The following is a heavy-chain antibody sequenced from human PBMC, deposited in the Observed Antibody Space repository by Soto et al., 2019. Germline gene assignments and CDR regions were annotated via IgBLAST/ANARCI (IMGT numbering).Heavy chain of an antibody. CDR1: GFIFSSYG. J-gene: IGHJ4*02. CDR3: AKDRYGGNGPEAATYFDY. V-gene: IGHV3-30*18. Sequence: QVQLVESGGGVVQPGRSLRLSCAASGFIFSSYGMHWVRQAPGKGLEWVAVISYDGSNKYYADSVKGRFAISRDNSKNTLYLQMYSLRAEDTAVYYCAKDRYGGNGPEAATYFDYWGQGMLVTVSS. D-gene: IGHD4-17*01. CDR2: ISYDGSNK.